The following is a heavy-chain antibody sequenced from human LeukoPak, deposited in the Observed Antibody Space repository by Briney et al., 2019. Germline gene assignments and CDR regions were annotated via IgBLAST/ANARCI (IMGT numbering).Heavy chain of an antibody. CDR2: LSNSGST. V-gene: IGHV4-59*01. CDR3: ARHPTKWELRLSLDY. J-gene: IGHJ4*02. Sequence: SETLSLTCTVSGGSISSYYWSWIRQPPGKGLEWIGYLSNSGSTNYNPSLKSRVTISVDTSKNQFSLKLSSVTAADTAVYYCARHPTKWELRLSLDYWGQGILVTVSS. CDR1: GGSISSYY. D-gene: IGHD1-26*01.